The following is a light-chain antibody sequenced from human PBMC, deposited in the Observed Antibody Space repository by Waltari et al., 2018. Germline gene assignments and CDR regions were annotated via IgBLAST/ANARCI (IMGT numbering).Light chain of an antibody. CDR3: QSLDSTRPVI. CDR2: EVT. V-gene: IGLV6-57*03. Sequence: FVLTQPPSVSESPGKTVTISCTRSSGSIASTYVQWYQKRPGGAPSIVIDEVTQRPSGVPDRCSASIAVSSNSASLTIAGRKTEDEADYDGQSLDSTRPVIFGGGTRVTVL. J-gene: IGLJ2*01. CDR1: SGSIASTY.